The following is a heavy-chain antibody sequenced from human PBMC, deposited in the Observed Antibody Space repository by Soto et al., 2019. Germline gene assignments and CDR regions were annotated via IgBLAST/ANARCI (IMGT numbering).Heavy chain of an antibody. V-gene: IGHV3-74*01. CDR1: GSTLNNYW. J-gene: IGHJ5*02. CDR3: ARTFVDGMAGFGP. Sequence: GDLRLSCADPGSTLNNYWLHSFRQVPGKGLVWVSLISSGGTYTNYADSVKGRFTISRDSARNTLLLQMNYLTGDDTAVYYCARTFVDGMAGFGPWGQGTLVTVSS. D-gene: IGHD2-15*01. CDR2: ISSGGTYT.